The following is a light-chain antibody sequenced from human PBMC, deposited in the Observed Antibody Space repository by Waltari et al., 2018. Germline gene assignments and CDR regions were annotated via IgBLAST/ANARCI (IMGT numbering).Light chain of an antibody. CDR3: GTWDSSLSAAV. CDR1: SSTIGENY. J-gene: IGLJ2*01. V-gene: IGLV1-51*01. CDR2: DTH. Sequence: QSVLTQPPSVSASPGQKVTISCSGSSSTIGENYVSWYQQLPGTAPKLLIYDTHRRPSGIPARFPGSKSGSSATLGITGLQTGDEADYYCGTWDSSLSAAVFGGGTKLTVL.